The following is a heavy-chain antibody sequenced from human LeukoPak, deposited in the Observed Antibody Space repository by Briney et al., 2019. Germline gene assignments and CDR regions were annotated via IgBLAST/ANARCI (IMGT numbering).Heavy chain of an antibody. Sequence: PGGSLRLSCAASGFTFSSYAMSWVRQAPGKGLEWVSAISSSGGSTYYADSVKGRFTISRDNSKNTLYLQMNSLTAEDTAVYYCAKYRVVYYYYYMDVWGKGTTVTVSS. CDR2: ISSSGGST. J-gene: IGHJ6*03. V-gene: IGHV3-23*01. CDR3: AKYRVVYYYYYMDV. D-gene: IGHD2-15*01. CDR1: GFTFSSYA.